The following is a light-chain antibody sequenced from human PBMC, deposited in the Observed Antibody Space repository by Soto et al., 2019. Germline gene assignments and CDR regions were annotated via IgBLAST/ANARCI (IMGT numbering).Light chain of an antibody. Sequence: QSVLTQPRSVSGSPGQSVTISCTGTSSDVGAYNYVSWYQQLPGTAPKLLIYSNNQRPSGVPDRFSGSKSGTSASLAISGLQSGDEADYYCAAWDDSLNGYVFGTGTKVTVL. CDR1: SSDVGAYNY. CDR3: AAWDDSLNGYV. CDR2: SNN. J-gene: IGLJ1*01. V-gene: IGLV1-44*01.